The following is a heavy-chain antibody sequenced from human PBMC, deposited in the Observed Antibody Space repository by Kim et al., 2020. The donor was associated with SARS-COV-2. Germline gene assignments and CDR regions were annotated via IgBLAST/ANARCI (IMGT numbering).Heavy chain of an antibody. CDR3: ARGSSLFIAAAGPLGY. V-gene: IGHV4-34*01. Sequence: SETLSLTCAVYGGSFSGYYWSWIRQPPGKGLEWIGEINHSGSTNYNPSLKSRVTISVDTSKNQFSLKLSSVTAADTAVYYCARGSSLFIAAAGPLGYWGQGTLVTVSS. CDR2: INHSGST. J-gene: IGHJ4*02. D-gene: IGHD6-13*01. CDR1: GGSFSGYY.